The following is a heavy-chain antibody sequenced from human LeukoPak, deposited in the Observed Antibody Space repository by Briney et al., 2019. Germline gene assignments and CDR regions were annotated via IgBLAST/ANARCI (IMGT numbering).Heavy chain of an antibody. CDR1: GFTFSTYE. Sequence: GGSLRLSCAASGFTFSTYEMNWIRQAPGKGLEWVSYITSSGNTIYYADSVKGRFTISRDNAQNSLYLQMHSLRADDTAVYYCAIDFVSGSSDSFDIWGQGTMVTVSS. CDR3: AIDFVSGSSDSFDI. J-gene: IGHJ3*02. V-gene: IGHV3-48*03. D-gene: IGHD1-26*01. CDR2: ITSSGNTI.